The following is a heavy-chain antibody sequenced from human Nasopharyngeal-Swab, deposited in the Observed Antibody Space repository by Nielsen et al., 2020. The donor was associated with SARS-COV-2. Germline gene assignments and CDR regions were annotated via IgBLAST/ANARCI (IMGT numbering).Heavy chain of an antibody. CDR2: TYYRSKWYN. V-gene: IGHV6-1*01. CDR3: TRGHYYGSGSYYSPSLYYGMDV. Sequence: WIRQSPSRGLEWLGRTYYRSKWYNDYEVSVKSRITINPDTSKNQFSLQLNSVTPEDTAVYYCTRGHYYGSGSYYSPSLYYGMDVWGQGTTVTVSS. D-gene: IGHD3-10*01. J-gene: IGHJ6*02.